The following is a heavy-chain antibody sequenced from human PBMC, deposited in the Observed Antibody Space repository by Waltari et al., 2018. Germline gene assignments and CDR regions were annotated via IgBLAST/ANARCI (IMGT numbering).Heavy chain of an antibody. Sequence: QVQLVQSGAEVKKPGASVKVSCKASGYTFTGYYMHWVRQAPGQGLEWMGRINPNSGGTNYAQKFQGRVTMTRDTSISTAYMELSRLRSDDTAVYYCARDSARATGAYYYYYYMDVWGKGTTVTVSS. CDR1: GYTFTGYY. V-gene: IGHV1-2*06. CDR3: ARDSARATGAYYYYYYMDV. D-gene: IGHD5-12*01. CDR2: INPNSGGT. J-gene: IGHJ6*03.